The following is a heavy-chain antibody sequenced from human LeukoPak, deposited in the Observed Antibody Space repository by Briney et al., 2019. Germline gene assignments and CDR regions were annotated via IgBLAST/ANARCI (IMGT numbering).Heavy chain of an antibody. CDR1: GFTFSSYW. V-gene: IGHV3-7*01. CDR3: AREPYHRLYYDFWSGYQPDHPDYYYYYGMDV. D-gene: IGHD3-3*01. CDR2: IKQDGSEK. J-gene: IGHJ6*02. Sequence: QSGGSLRLSCAASGFTFSSYWMSWVRQAPGKGLEWVANIKQDGSEKYYVDSVKGRFTISRDNAKNSLYLQMNSLRAEDTAVYYCAREPYHRLYYDFWSGYQPDHPDYYYYYGMDVWGQGTTVTVSS.